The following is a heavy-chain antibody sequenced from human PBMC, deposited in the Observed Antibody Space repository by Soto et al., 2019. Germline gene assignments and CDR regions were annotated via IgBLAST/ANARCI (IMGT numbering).Heavy chain of an antibody. CDR3: TTELGDNTARPFDS. Sequence: QVQLVQSGAEVKKPGSSVKVSCKASGVTFSSETISWVRLAPGQGLEWVGGIIPLYGTANYAQKFQGRVTITADESTSTLYIELSSLRSDDTAVYYCTTELGDNTARPFDSWGQGTLVTVSS. V-gene: IGHV1-69*01. CDR1: GVTFSSET. D-gene: IGHD2-21*01. J-gene: IGHJ4*02. CDR2: IIPLYGTA.